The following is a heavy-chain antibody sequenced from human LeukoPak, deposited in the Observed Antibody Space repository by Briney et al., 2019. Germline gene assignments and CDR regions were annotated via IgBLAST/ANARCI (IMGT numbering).Heavy chain of an antibody. CDR2: IIPILGTT. Sequence: SVTVSCKPSGGDVNTIGFGWVRQAPGQGLEWLGGIIPILGTTNYAQKLQGRVTMTEDTSTDTAYMELSSLRSEDAAVYYCATAKYSSGWYGAFDIWGQGTMVTVSS. V-gene: IGHV1-69*10. CDR3: ATAKYSSGWYGAFDI. J-gene: IGHJ3*02. D-gene: IGHD6-19*01. CDR1: GGDVNTIG.